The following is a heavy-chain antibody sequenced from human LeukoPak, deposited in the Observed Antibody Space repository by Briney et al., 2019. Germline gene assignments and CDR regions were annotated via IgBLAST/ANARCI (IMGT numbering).Heavy chain of an antibody. J-gene: IGHJ4*02. D-gene: IGHD2-15*01. CDR2: ISGSGGST. CDR3: AKDSPDIVVVVAAREYYFDY. CDR1: GFTFSSYW. Sequence: GGSLRLSCAASGFTFSSYWMSWVRQAPGKGLEWVSAISGSGGSTYYADSVKGRFTISRDNSKNTLYLQTNSLRAEDTAVYYCAKDSPDIVVVVAAREYYFDYWGQGTLVTVSS. V-gene: IGHV3-23*01.